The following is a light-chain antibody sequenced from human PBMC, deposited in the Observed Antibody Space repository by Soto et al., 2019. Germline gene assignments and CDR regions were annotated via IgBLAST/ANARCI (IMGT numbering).Light chain of an antibody. CDR3: SSYRGGITPNWV. CDR2: EVN. V-gene: IGLV2-14*01. CDR1: SSDIGGYNY. Sequence: QSALTQPASVSGSPGQSITISCTGTSSDIGGYNYVSWYQHHPGKAPKLIIYEVNNRPSGVPNRFSASKSGNTASLTISGLLAEDEADYHCSSYRGGITPNWVFGGGTKVTVL. J-gene: IGLJ3*02.